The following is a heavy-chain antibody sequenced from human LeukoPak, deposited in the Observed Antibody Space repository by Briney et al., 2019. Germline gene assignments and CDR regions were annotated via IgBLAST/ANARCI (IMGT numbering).Heavy chain of an antibody. V-gene: IGHV3-11*05. CDR3: AREDGYSSSWYSDY. D-gene: IGHD6-13*01. CDR1: GFTFSDYY. J-gene: IGHJ4*02. Sequence: PGRSLRLSCAASGFTFSDYYMSWISQDPGNGLEWVSDISSTSIYTNYADSVKGRFTISRDNAKNSLYLQMNSLRAEDTAVYYCAREDGYSSSWYSDYWGQGTLVTVSS. CDR2: ISSTSIYT.